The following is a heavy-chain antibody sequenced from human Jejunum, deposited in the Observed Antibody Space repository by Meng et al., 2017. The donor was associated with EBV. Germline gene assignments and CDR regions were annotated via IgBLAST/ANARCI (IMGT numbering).Heavy chain of an antibody. CDR1: GVAFTPDA. J-gene: IGHJ4*02. CDR3: AKLVMD. D-gene: IGHD2/OR15-2a*01. Sequence: GVGLVQPGGSLDISCAAYGVAFTPDAMSWVRQAPGKGLELVSVMTGSGGRTYYADSVKGRFTISRDSSKNTLYLQMNSLRAEDTAVYYCAKLVMDWCQETLVTVSS. V-gene: IGHV3-23*01. CDR2: MTGSGGRT.